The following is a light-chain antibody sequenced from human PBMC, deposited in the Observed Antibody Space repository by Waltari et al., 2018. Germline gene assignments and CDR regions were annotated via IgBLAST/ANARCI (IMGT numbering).Light chain of an antibody. CDR2: GAS. J-gene: IGKJ4*01. CDR3: QQYGSSPI. V-gene: IGKV3-20*01. CDR1: QSVSSSY. Sequence: EIVLTQSPGTLSLSPGESATLSCRASQSVSSSYLAWYQQKPGQAPRLLIYGASIRATGMPDRFSGSGSGTDFTLTISRLEPEDFAVYYCQQYGSSPIFGGGTKVEIK.